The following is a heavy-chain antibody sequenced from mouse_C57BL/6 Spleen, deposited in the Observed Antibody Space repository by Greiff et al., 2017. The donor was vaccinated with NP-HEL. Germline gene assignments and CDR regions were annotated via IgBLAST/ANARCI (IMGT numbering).Heavy chain of an antibody. D-gene: IGHD1-1*01. J-gene: IGHJ3*01. V-gene: IGHV1-82*01. CDR3: ARGGGGSSPWFAY. CDR2: IYPGDGDT. CDR1: GYAFSSSW. Sequence: QVQLQQSGPELVKPGASVKISCKASGYAFSSSWMNWVKQRPGKGLEWIGRIYPGDGDTNYNGKFKGKATLTADKSSSTAYMQLSSLTSEDSAVYFCARGGGGSSPWFAYWGQGTLVTVSA.